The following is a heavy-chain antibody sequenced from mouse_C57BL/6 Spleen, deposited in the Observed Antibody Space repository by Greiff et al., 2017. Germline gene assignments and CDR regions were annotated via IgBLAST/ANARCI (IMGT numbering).Heavy chain of an antibody. CDR2: IRNKANGYTT. CDR3: TSYTSIDDEGNAMDY. CDR1: GFTFTDYY. Sequence: VQRVESGGGLVQPGGSLSLSCAASGFTFTDYYMSWVRQPPGKALEWLGFIRNKANGYTTEYITSVKGRFTISRDKSQNILYLQMNALRAEDRATYYCTSYTSIDDEGNAMDYWGQGTSVTVSS. D-gene: IGHD2-12*01. V-gene: IGHV7-3*01. J-gene: IGHJ4*01.